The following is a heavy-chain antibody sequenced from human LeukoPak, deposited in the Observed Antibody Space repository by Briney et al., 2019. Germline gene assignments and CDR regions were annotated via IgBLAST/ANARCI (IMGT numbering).Heavy chain of an antibody. CDR2: IKQDGSGK. CDR1: GFTFSSYW. V-gene: IGHV3-7*03. CDR3: ARGQTTMTN. Sequence: GGSLRLSCAASGFTFSSYWMSWVRQAPGKGLEWVANIKQDGSGKSYVDSVKGRFTISRDNTKNSLYLQMNSLRAEDTAVYYCARGQTTMTNWGQGTLVTVSS. J-gene: IGHJ4*02. D-gene: IGHD4-17*01.